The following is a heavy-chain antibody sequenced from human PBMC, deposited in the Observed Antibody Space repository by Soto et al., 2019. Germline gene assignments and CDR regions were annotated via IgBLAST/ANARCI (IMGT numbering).Heavy chain of an antibody. V-gene: IGHV1-69*01. J-gene: IGHJ6*02. Sequence: QVQLVQSGAEVKKPGSSVKVSCKASGGTFSSYAISWVRQAPGQGLEWMGGIIPIFGTANYAQKFQGRVTITADESTSTAYMELRSLRSEDTAVYYCARGGKEYSGSWYDPYGMDVWGQGTTVTVSS. CDR2: IIPIFGTA. CDR3: ARGGKEYSGSWYDPYGMDV. D-gene: IGHD6-13*01. CDR1: GGTFSSYA.